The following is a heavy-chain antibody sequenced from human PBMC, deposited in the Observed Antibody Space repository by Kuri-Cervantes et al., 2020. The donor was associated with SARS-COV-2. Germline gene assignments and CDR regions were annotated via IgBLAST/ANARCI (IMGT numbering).Heavy chain of an antibody. V-gene: IGHV4-34*01. Sequence: SETLSLTCAVYGGSFSGYYWSGIRQPPGKGLEWIGEINHSGSTNYNPSLKSRVTISVDTSKNQFSLKLSSVSAADTAVYYCARGVGAAVAGTLITIYYYYGMDVWGQGTTVTVSS. CDR2: INHSGST. J-gene: IGHJ6*02. D-gene: IGHD6-19*01. CDR3: ARGVGAAVAGTLITIYYYYGMDV. CDR1: GGSFSGYY.